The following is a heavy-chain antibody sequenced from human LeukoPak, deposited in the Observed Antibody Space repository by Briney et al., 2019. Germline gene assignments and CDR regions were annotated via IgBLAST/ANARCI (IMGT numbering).Heavy chain of an antibody. V-gene: IGHV1-69*01. CDR2: IIPIFGTA. CDR3: ARRTLNDSPAFDI. CDR1: GGTFSSHA. J-gene: IGHJ3*02. Sequence: ASVKVSCKASGGTFSSHAISWVRQAPGQGLEWMGGIIPIFGTANYAQKFQGRVTITADESTSTAYMELSSLRSEDTAVYYCARRTLNDSPAFDIWGQGTMVTVSS. D-gene: IGHD1-1*01.